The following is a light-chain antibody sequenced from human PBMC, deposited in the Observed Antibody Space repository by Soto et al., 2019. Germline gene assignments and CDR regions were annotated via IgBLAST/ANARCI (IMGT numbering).Light chain of an antibody. Sequence: QSVLTQPASVSGSPGQSITISCTGTGSDVGGYNYVSWYQQHPGKAPKLMIYDVSNRPSGVSNRFSGSKSGNTASLTISWLQAEDEADYYCSSYTSSSTPYYVFGTGTKVTVL. CDR2: DVS. V-gene: IGLV2-14*01. J-gene: IGLJ1*01. CDR1: GSDVGGYNY. CDR3: SSYTSSSTPYYV.